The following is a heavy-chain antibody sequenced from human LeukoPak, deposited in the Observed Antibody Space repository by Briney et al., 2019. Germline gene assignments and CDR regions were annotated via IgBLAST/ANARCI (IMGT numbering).Heavy chain of an antibody. J-gene: IGHJ4*02. Sequence: GGSLRLSCAASGFTFSSYAMSWVRQAPGKGLEGVSAISGSGGSTYYADSVKGRFTISRDNSKNTLYLQMNSLRAEDTAVYYCAKDRGYSSSCHDYWGQGTLVTVSS. D-gene: IGHD6-13*01. V-gene: IGHV3-23*01. CDR2: ISGSGGST. CDR3: AKDRGYSSSCHDY. CDR1: GFTFSSYA.